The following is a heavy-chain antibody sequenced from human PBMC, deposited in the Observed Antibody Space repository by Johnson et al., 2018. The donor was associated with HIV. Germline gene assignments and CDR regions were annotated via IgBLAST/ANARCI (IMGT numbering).Heavy chain of an antibody. Sequence: QMLLVESGGGVVQPGRSLRLSCAASGFTFSSYAMHWVRQAPGKGLEWVAVISYDGREKYYVDSVKGRFTISRDNAKNSLYLQMNSLRAGDTAVYYCTRVARGDSSGHDAFDIWGQGTMVTVSS. CDR2: ISYDGREK. CDR1: GFTFSSYA. D-gene: IGHD3-22*01. V-gene: IGHV3-30*04. CDR3: TRVARGDSSGHDAFDI. J-gene: IGHJ3*02.